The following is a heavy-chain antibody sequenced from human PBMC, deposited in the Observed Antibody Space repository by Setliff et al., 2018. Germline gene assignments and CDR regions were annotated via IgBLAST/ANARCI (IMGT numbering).Heavy chain of an antibody. CDR2: ISGGNGNT. CDR3: ARDREYCSRTSCYIDY. D-gene: IGHD2-2*02. CDR1: GYSFSTYA. J-gene: IGHJ4*02. Sequence: ASVKVSCKASGYSFSTYAMHWVRQAPGQRLEWMGWISGGNGNTKYSQKFQGRITITRDTSASTAYMEMSSLRSEDTAVYYCARDREYCSRTSCYIDYWGQGALVTVS. V-gene: IGHV1-3*01.